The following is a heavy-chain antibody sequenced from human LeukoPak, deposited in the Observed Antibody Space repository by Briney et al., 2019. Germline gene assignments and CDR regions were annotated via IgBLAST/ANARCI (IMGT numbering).Heavy chain of an antibody. CDR3: ARQAGYCSGGSCYPDYDY. D-gene: IGHD2-15*01. CDR1: GGTFSSYA. J-gene: IGHJ4*02. CDR2: IIPIFGTA. Sequence: VASVKVSCKASGGTFSSYAISWVRQAPGQGLEWMGRIIPIFGTANYAQKFQGRVTITTDESTSTAYMELSSLRSEDTAVYYCARQAGYCSGGSCYPDYDYWGQGTLVTVPS. V-gene: IGHV1-69*05.